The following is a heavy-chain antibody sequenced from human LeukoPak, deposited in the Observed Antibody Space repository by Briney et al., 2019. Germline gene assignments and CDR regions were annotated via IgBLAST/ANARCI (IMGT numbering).Heavy chain of an antibody. V-gene: IGHV1-46*01. CDR1: GYTFTSYY. D-gene: IGHD3-10*01. Sequence: GSVKVSCTASGYTFTSYYIHWVRQAPGQGLEWMGLINPSGGSTNYAQKFQGRVTMTRDTSTSTVYMELSSLRSEDTAVYYCARGPSITMVRGGQWYYYMDVWGKGTTVTISS. CDR2: INPSGGST. J-gene: IGHJ6*03. CDR3: ARGPSITMVRGGQWYYYMDV.